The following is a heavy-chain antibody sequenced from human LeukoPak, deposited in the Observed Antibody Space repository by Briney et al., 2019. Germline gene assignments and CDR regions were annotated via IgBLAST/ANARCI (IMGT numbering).Heavy chain of an antibody. D-gene: IGHD4-11*01. J-gene: IGHJ4*02. CDR2: IIPILGIA. V-gene: IGHV1-69*04. Sequence: GASVKVSCKASGYTFTGYYMHWVRQAPGQGLEWMGRIIPILGIANYAQKFQGRVTITADKSTSTAYMELSSLRSEDTAVYYCARGSSTTGQLYYFDYWGQGTLVTVSS. CDR1: GYTFTGYY. CDR3: ARGSSTTGQLYYFDY.